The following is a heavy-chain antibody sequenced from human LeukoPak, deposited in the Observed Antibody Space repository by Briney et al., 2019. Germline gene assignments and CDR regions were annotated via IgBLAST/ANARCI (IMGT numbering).Heavy chain of an antibody. J-gene: IGHJ3*02. CDR3: ASPIRNDAFDI. Sequence: GESLKISCKGSGYSFTSYWIGWVRQMPGKGLELMGIIYPGDSDTRYSPSFQGQVTISADKSISTAYLQWSSLTASDTAMYYCASPIRNDAFDIWGQGTMVTVSS. CDR1: GYSFTSYW. V-gene: IGHV5-51*01. D-gene: IGHD2-2*02. CDR2: IYPGDSDT.